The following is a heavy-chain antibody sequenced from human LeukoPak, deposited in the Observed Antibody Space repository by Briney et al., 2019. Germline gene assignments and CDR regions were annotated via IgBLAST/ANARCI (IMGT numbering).Heavy chain of an antibody. V-gene: IGHV1-18*01. CDR3: ARGLENRIAAAGVGLFDP. Sequence: ASVKVSCKASGYTFTSYGISWVRQAPGQGLEWMGWISAYNGNTNYAQKLQGRVTMSTDTSTSTAYMELRSLRSDDTAVYYCARGLENRIAAAGVGLFDPWGQGTLVTVSS. J-gene: IGHJ5*02. CDR1: GYTFTSYG. CDR2: ISAYNGNT. D-gene: IGHD6-13*01.